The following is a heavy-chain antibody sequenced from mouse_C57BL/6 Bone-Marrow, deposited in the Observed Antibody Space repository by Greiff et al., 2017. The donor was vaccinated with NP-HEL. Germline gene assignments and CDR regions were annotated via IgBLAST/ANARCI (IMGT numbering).Heavy chain of an antibody. CDR2: IRNKANNHAT. V-gene: IGHV6-6*01. CDR3: TFYYGYY. D-gene: IGHD2-2*01. CDR1: GFTFSDAW. J-gene: IGHJ3*01. Sequence: DVQLVESGGGLVQPGGSMKLSCAASGFTFSDAWMDWVRQSPEQGLEWVAEIRNKANNHATYYAVSVKGRFTTSRDDTKSSGDLKMNSLRAEDTGIYYCTFYYGYYWGQGTLVTVSA.